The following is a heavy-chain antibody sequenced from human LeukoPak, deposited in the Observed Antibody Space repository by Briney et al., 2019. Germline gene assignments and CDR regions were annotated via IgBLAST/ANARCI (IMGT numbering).Heavy chain of an antibody. J-gene: IGHJ6*02. D-gene: IGHD5-12*01. CDR2: IWYDGSNK. Sequence: PGGSLRLSCAASGFTFSSYGMHWVRQAPGKGLEWVAVIWYDGSNKYYADSVKGRFTISRDNSKNTLYLQMNSLRAEDTAVYYCAREMPWLRFLHYYYYGMDVWGQGTTVTVSS. CDR1: GFTFSSYG. CDR3: AREMPWLRFLHYYYYGMDV. V-gene: IGHV3-33*01.